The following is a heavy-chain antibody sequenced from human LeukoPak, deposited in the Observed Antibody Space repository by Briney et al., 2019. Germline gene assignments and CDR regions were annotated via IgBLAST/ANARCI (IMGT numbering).Heavy chain of an antibody. D-gene: IGHD3-10*01. V-gene: IGHV1-69*02. J-gene: IGHJ4*02. CDR2: IIPILGIA. Sequence: SVKVSCKVSGGTFSSYSISWVRQAPGQGLEWMGRIIPILGIANYAQKFQGRVTITADKSTSTAYMELSSLRSEDTAVYYCARSRGRKVTPFDYWGQGILVTVSS. CDR1: GGTFSSYS. CDR3: ARSRGRKVTPFDY.